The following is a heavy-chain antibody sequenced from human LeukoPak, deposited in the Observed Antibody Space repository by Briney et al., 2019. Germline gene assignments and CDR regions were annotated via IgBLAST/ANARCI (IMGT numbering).Heavy chain of an antibody. Sequence: PSETLSLTCTVSGGSISSYYWSWIRQPAGKGLEWIGRIYTSGSTNYNPSLKSRVTMSVDTSKNQFSLKLSPVTAADTAVYYCARSEQWPGQDAFDIWGQGTMVTVSS. CDR2: IYTSGST. V-gene: IGHV4-4*07. CDR1: GGSISSYY. J-gene: IGHJ3*02. D-gene: IGHD6-19*01. CDR3: ARSEQWPGQDAFDI.